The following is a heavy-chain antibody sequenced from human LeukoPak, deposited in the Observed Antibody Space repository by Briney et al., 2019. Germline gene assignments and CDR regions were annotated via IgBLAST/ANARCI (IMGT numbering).Heavy chain of an antibody. CDR3: GRRVSRGWTDY. Sequence: ASVKVSRKASEYTLTDYYLHWVRQAPGQGLEWMGWINPKSGSTHYAQKFQGRVIMTRDTSLNTAYLELTSLRSDDTAVYFCGRRVSRGWTDYWGQGTMVTASS. CDR1: EYTLTDYY. D-gene: IGHD2-15*01. CDR2: INPKSGST. J-gene: IGHJ4*02. V-gene: IGHV1-2*02.